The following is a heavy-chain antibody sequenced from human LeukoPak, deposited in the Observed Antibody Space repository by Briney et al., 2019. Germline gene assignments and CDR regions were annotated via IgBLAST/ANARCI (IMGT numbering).Heavy chain of an antibody. V-gene: IGHV3-30*02. Sequence: PGGSLRLSCAASGFTFSSYGMHWVRQAPGKGLEWVAFIRYDGSNKYYADSVKGRFTISRDNSKNTLYLQMNSLRAEDTAAYYCAKEKVVAATCPFDYWGQGTLVTVSS. CDR3: AKEKVVAATCPFDY. CDR2: IRYDGSNK. J-gene: IGHJ4*02. CDR1: GFTFSSYG. D-gene: IGHD2-15*01.